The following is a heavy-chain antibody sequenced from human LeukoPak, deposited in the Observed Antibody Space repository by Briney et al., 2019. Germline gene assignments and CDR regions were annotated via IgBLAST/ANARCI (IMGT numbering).Heavy chain of an antibody. D-gene: IGHD5-18*01. CDR1: GGSFRNYY. CDR2: INHSGST. CDR3: ARLRVRGYGYGPWEGPTWLDY. Sequence: SETLSLTCAVYGGSFRNYYWTWIRQAPEKGLEWIGEINHSGSTNYNASLKSRVTISVDTSKKQFSLKSSSMTAADTAVYYCARLRVRGYGYGPWEGPTWLDYWGQGTLVTVSS. J-gene: IGHJ4*02. V-gene: IGHV4-34*01.